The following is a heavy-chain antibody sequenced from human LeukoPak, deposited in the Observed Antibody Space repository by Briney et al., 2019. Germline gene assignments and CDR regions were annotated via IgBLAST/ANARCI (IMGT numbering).Heavy chain of an antibody. CDR1: GFTFSSYS. CDR2: ISSSSSTI. CDR3: ARVMWELHFGGYFDY. J-gene: IGHJ4*02. D-gene: IGHD1-26*01. V-gene: IGHV3-48*04. Sequence: GGSLRLSCAASGFTFSSYSMNWVRQAPGKGLEWVSYISSSSSTIYYADSVKGRFTISRDNAKNSLYLQMNSLRAEDTAVYYCARVMWELHFGGYFDYWGQGTLVTVSS.